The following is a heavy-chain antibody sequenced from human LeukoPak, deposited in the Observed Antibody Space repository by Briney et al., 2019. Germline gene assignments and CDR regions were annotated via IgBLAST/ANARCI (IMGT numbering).Heavy chain of an antibody. Sequence: PSGTLSLTCTVSGGSISSSSYYWGWIRQPPGKGLEWIGSIYYSGSTYYNPSLKSRVTISVDTSKNQFSLKLSSVTAADTAVYYCASRSGSYLSYWGQGTLVTVSS. CDR1: GGSISSSSYY. CDR2: IYYSGST. CDR3: ASRSGSYLSY. J-gene: IGHJ4*02. V-gene: IGHV4-39*01. D-gene: IGHD1-26*01.